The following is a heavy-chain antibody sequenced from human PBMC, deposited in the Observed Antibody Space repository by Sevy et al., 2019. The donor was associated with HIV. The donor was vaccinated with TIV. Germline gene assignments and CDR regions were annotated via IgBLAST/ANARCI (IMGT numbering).Heavy chain of an antibody. CDR3: ARAGDDYCTESDCNKNRFDP. CDR1: GFTFSDYY. J-gene: IGHJ5*02. Sequence: GGSLRLSCAASGFTFSDYYMGWFRQAPGKGLEWVSYISSSGALVFYADSVEGRFTISRDNAKNSLFLLMNSLRAEDTVIYYCARAGDDYCTESDCNKNRFDPWGQGTLVTVSS. V-gene: IGHV3-11*01. D-gene: IGHD2-8*02. CDR2: ISSSGALV.